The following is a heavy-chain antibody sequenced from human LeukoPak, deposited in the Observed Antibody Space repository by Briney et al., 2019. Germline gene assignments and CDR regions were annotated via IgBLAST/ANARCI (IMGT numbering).Heavy chain of an antibody. CDR3: ARTYYYGSGSYPTTNYMDV. J-gene: IGHJ6*03. D-gene: IGHD3-10*01. CDR2: ISGYNGNT. Sequence: ASVKVSCKASGYSFSNHGLSWVRQAPGQGLEWMGWISGYNGNTNYAQNLQGRVTMTTDTSTSTAFMELRSLRSDDTAVYYCARTYYYGSGSYPTTNYMDVWGKGTTVTISS. V-gene: IGHV1-18*01. CDR1: GYSFSNHG.